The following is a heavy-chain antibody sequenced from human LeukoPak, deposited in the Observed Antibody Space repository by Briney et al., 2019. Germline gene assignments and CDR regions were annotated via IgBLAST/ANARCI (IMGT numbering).Heavy chain of an antibody. CDR2: MNPNSGNT. V-gene: IGHV1-8*01. CDR3: ARVYSYGSGSYYRYFDY. D-gene: IGHD3-10*01. CDR1: GYTFTSYD. J-gene: IGHJ4*02. Sequence: ASVKVSCKASGYTFTSYDINLVRQATGQGLEWMGWMNPNSGNTGYAQKFQGRVTMTRNTSISTAYMELSSLRSEDTAVYYCARVYSYGSGSYYRYFDYWGQGTLVTVSS.